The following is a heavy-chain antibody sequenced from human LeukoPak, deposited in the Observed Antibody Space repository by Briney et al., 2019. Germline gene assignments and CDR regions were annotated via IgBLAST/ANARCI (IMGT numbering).Heavy chain of an antibody. Sequence: GGSLRLSCAASGFTFSSYAMHWVRQAPGKGLEWVAFIRYDGSNKYYADSVKGRFTISRDNSKNTLYLQMNSLRAEDTAVYYCAKVLGGYCSSTSCYTFDYWGRGTLVTVSS. J-gene: IGHJ4*02. CDR1: GFTFSSYA. CDR2: IRYDGSNK. V-gene: IGHV3-30*02. CDR3: AKVLGGYCSSTSCYTFDY. D-gene: IGHD2-2*02.